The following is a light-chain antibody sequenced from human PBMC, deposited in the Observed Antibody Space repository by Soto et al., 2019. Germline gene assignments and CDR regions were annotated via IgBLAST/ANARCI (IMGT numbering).Light chain of an antibody. CDR2: GAS. CDR3: QQYGGSPRT. J-gene: IGKJ5*01. Sequence: DMVLTHSPDTLSLSPGERATLSCRASQSVTSRYLAWYQQKPGQAPRLLIYGASNRATGIPERFSGSGSGKEFTRAISRLEAEDCAVYYCQQYGGSPRTVGQGTRLEIK. CDR1: QSVTSRY. V-gene: IGKV3-20*01.